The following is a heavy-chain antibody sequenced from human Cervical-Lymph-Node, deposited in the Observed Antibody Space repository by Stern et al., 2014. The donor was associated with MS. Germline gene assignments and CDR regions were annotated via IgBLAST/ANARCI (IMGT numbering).Heavy chain of an antibody. D-gene: IGHD5-24*01. CDR1: GYTFTGYY. CDR2: IIPNNGDT. V-gene: IGHV1-2*02. J-gene: IGHJ4*02. Sequence: VQLVESGAEVKKPGASVKVSCKASGYTFTGYYIPWVRQAPGQGLEWMGWIIPNNGDTNYAQNCQGRVTMTRDTSISTAYMELSRLRSDDTAVYYCAKDGYNYWGQGTLVTVSS. CDR3: AKDGYNY.